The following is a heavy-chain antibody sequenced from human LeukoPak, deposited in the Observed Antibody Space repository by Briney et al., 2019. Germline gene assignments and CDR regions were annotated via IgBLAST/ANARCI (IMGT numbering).Heavy chain of an antibody. J-gene: IGHJ6*03. Sequence: GGSLRLSCAASGFTLSSYSMNWVRQAPGKGVEGVSSISISSSYIYYADSVQGRFTISRDNAKNSLYLQMNSLRAEDTAVYYCARVLTGYYSTYYYYYMDVWGKGTTVTVSS. CDR2: ISISSSYI. D-gene: IGHD3-9*01. CDR3: ARVLTGYYSTYYYYYMDV. V-gene: IGHV3-21*01. CDR1: GFTLSSYS.